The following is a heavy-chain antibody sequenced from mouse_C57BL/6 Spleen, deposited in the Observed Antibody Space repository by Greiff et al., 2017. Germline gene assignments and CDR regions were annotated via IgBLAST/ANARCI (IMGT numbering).Heavy chain of an antibody. CDR1: GFTFSDYG. D-gene: IGHD2-3*01. CDR3: ARKDVYDGYLGDYFDY. V-gene: IGHV5-17*01. CDR2: ISSGSSTI. Sequence: EVQLLESGGGLVKPGGSLKLSCAASGFTFSDYGMHWVRQAPEKGLEWVAYISSGSSTIYSADTVKGRFTISRDTAKNTLFLQITSLRSGDTAMYYYARKDVYDGYLGDYFDYWGQGTTLTVSS. J-gene: IGHJ2*01.